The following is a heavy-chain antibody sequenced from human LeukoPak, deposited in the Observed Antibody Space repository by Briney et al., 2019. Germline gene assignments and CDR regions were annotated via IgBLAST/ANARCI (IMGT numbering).Heavy chain of an antibody. J-gene: IGHJ6*02. D-gene: IGHD6-13*01. CDR2: ISSSSSYI. CDR3: ARDLRQQLGGFIYYYYGMDV. CDR1: GFTFSSYS. V-gene: IGHV3-21*01. Sequence: GGSLRLSCAASGFTFSSYSMNWVRQAPGKGLEWVSSISSSSSYIYYADSVKGRFTISRDNAKNSLYLQMNSLRAEDTAVYYCARDLRQQLGGFIYYYYGMDVCGQGTTVTVSS.